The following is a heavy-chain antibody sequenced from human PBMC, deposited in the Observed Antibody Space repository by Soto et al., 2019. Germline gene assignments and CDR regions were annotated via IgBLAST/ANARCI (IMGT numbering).Heavy chain of an antibody. D-gene: IGHD3-22*01. J-gene: IGHJ5*02. CDR1: GFTFSSYA. V-gene: IGHV3-23*01. CDR3: AKDLDYDPTNWFDP. Sequence: LRLSCAASGFTFSSYAMSWVRQAPGKGLEWVSAISGSGGSTYYADSVKGRFTISRDNSKNTLYLQMNSLRAEDTAVYYCAKDLDYDPTNWFDPWGQGTLVTVSS. CDR2: ISGSGGST.